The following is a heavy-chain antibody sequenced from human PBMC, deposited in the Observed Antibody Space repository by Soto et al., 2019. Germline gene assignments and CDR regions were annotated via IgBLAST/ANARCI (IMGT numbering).Heavy chain of an antibody. J-gene: IGHJ4*02. V-gene: IGHV4-59*08. CDR2: IYYSGST. D-gene: IGHD1-20*01. Sequence: SETLSLTCTVSGGSISSYYWSWIRQPPGKGLEWIGYIYYSGSTNYNPSLKSRVTISVDMSKNQFSLKLSSVTAADKAVYYCASIFNWKGVWGQGTLVTVSS. CDR1: GGSISSYY. CDR3: ASIFNWKGV.